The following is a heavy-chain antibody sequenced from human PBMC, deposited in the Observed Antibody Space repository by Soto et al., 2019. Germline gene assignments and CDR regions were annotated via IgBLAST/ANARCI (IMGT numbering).Heavy chain of an antibody. CDR3: AREKVMITFGGVNAFDI. CDR1: GFTFSSYS. CDR2: ISSSSSYI. V-gene: IGHV3-21*01. Sequence: GGSLRLSCAASGFTFSSYSMNWVRQAPGKGLEWVSSISSSSSYIYYADSVKGRFTISRDNAKNSLYLQMNSLRAEDTAVYYCAREKVMITFGGVNAFDIWGQGTMVTVSS. D-gene: IGHD3-16*01. J-gene: IGHJ3*02.